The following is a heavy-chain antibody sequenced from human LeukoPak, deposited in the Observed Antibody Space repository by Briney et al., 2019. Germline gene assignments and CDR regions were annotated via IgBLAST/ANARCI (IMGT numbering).Heavy chain of an antibody. V-gene: IGHV3-23*01. CDR1: GFTFSSYA. CDR2: ISGSGGST. Sequence: SGGSLRLSCAASGFTFSSYAMSWVRQAPGKALKWVSAISGSGGSTYYADSVKGRFTISRDNSKNTLYLQMNSLRAEDTAVYYCAKDLERDIVVVVAAMVSDYWGQGTLVTVSS. CDR3: AKDLERDIVVVVAAMVSDY. D-gene: IGHD2-15*01. J-gene: IGHJ4*02.